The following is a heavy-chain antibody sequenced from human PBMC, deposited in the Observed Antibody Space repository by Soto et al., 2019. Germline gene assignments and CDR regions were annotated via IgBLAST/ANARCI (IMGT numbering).Heavy chain of an antibody. CDR1: GGTFSSYA. V-gene: IGHV1-69*12. D-gene: IGHD2-21*01. J-gene: IGHJ6*02. CDR3: ARIWGGGDGPLVGDYYYGTDV. CDR2: IIPIFGTA. Sequence: QVQLVQSGAEVKKPGSSVKVSCKASGGTFSSYAISWVRQAPGQGLEWMGGIIPIFGTANYAQKFQGRVRITAAETTSTAYMELSSLRSEDTAVYYCARIWGGGDGPLVGDYYYGTDVWGQGTTVTVSS.